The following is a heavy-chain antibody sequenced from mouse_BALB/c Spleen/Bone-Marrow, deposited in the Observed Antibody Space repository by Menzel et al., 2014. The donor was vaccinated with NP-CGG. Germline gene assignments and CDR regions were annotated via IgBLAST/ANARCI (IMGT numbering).Heavy chain of an antibody. V-gene: IGHV1-69*02. CDR2: IDPSDSYT. D-gene: IGHD2-1*01. CDR3: ALIYYGNYDYAMDY. Sequence: QVQLQQSGAELVKPGASVKLSCKASGYTFTSYWMHWVKQRPGQGLERIGEIDPSDSYTNYNQKFKGKATLTVDKSSSTAYMQLSSLTSEDSAVYYCALIYYGNYDYAMDYWGQGTSVTVSS. CDR1: GYTFTSYW. J-gene: IGHJ4*01.